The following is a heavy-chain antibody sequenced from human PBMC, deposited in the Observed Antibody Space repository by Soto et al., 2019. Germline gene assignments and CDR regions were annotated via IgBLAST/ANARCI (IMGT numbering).Heavy chain of an antibody. CDR2: IDYSGNT. D-gene: IGHD6-19*01. J-gene: IGHJ4*02. CDR1: GGSVSSTSYS. CDR3: ARHGWAIGTHAY. Sequence: SETLSLTCTVSGGSVSSTSYSWGWIRQPPGKGLEWIGSIDYSGNTYYNPSLKSRVTISVDTSKNQFSLKLNSVSATDTAVYYCARHGWAIGTHAYWGQGTLVTVSS. V-gene: IGHV4-39*01.